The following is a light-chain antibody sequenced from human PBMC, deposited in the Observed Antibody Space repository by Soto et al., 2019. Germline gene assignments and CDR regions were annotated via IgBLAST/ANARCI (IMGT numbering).Light chain of an antibody. J-gene: IGKJ1*01. CDR1: QSVSSY. V-gene: IGKV3-11*01. Sequence: EMVLTQSPDTLSLSPGERATLSCRASQSVSSYFAWYQQKPCQAPRLLIYDASHRAHGIPARFSGSGSGTDFTLTISSLEADDFANYYCQQRANWPVTFGHGTRVDIK. CDR3: QQRANWPVT. CDR2: DAS.